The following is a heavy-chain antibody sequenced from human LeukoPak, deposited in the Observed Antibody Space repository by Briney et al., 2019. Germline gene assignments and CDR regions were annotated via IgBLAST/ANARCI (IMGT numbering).Heavy chain of an antibody. CDR1: GTTFGLSA. V-gene: IGHV1-69*13. CDR2: SIPIFSGA. CDR3: ARVGPPRRDHYYPSSGDYLPVFEI. J-gene: IGHJ3*02. Sequence: ASVKVSCKVSGTTFGLSAISWVRQAPGQGLQWMGGSIPIFSGADYAQRFQDRITISWDASTGTDYMELRSLTFDDTAVYYCARVGPPRRDHYYPSSGDYLPVFEIWGHGTMVTVSS. D-gene: IGHD3-22*01.